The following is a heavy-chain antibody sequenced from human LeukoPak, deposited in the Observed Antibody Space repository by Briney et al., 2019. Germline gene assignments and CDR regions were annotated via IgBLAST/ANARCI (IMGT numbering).Heavy chain of an antibody. Sequence: GRSLRLSCAASGFTFSSYGMHWVRQAPGKGLEWVAVISYDGSNKYYADSVKGRFTISRDNAKNSLYLQMNSLRAEDTAVYYVYGSGSSFGYWGQGTLVTVSS. CDR2: ISYDGSNK. D-gene: IGHD3-10*01. J-gene: IGHJ4*02. CDR1: GFTFSSYG. V-gene: IGHV3-30*03. CDR3: YGSGSSFGY.